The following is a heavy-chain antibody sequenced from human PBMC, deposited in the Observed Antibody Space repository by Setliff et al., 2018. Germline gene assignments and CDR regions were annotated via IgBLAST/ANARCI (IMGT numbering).Heavy chain of an antibody. J-gene: IGHJ6*03. CDR1: GASITSYY. CDR3: ARHALSFDSAWDV. CDR2: IHNNGRI. D-gene: IGHD3-9*01. V-gene: IGHV4-59*08. Sequence: PSETLSLTCSVSGASITSYYWSWIRQPPGKGLEWIAYIHNNGRIKYNPALKSRVTISLDTSKNQFSLNLNSATAADTAVYYCARHALSFDSAWDVWGKGT.